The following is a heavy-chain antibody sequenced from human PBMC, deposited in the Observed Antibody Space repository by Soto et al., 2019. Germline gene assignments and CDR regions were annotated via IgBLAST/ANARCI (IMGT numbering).Heavy chain of an antibody. V-gene: IGHV1-69*13. CDR2: IIPIFGTA. J-gene: IGHJ6*02. Sequence: GASVKVSCKASGGTFSSYAISWVRQAPGQGLEWMGGIIPIFGTANYAQKFQGRVTITADESTSTAYMELSSLRSEDTAVYYCARDTVDTATSYYYYGMDVWGQGTTVTV. CDR1: GGTFSSYA. D-gene: IGHD5-18*01. CDR3: ARDTVDTATSYYYYGMDV.